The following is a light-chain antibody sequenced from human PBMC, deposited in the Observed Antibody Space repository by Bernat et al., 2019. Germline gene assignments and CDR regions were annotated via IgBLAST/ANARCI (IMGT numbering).Light chain of an antibody. CDR2: EVS. CDR3: ISYASSNNLV. CDR1: SSDVGGYNY. Sequence: QSALTQPPSASGSLGQSVTISCTGTSSDVGGYNYVSWFQQHSGKALKLMIYEVSKRPSGVPDRFSDSKSGNTASLTVSGLQAEDEADYYCISYASSNNLVFGVRTTLVVL. J-gene: IGLJ2*01. V-gene: IGLV2-8*01.